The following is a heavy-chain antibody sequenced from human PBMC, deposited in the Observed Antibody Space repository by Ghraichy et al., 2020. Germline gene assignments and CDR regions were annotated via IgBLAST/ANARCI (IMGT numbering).Heavy chain of an antibody. CDR1: GFTFSGYS. V-gene: IGHV3-48*02. CDR3: ARGSRVVRFYYYDGMDV. J-gene: IGHJ6*02. Sequence: GGSLRLSCVGSGFTFSGYSMNWVRQSPGKGLEWVSYITSSGRNIFYADSVKGRFTISRDNGQNSLCLQMNSLRDEDTAVYYCARGSRVVRFYYYDGMDVWGQGTTVTVSS. CDR2: ITSSGRNI. D-gene: IGHD4-23*01.